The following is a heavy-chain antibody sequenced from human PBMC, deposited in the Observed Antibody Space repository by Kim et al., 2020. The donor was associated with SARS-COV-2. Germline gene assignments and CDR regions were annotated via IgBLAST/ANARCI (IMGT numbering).Heavy chain of an antibody. CDR2: IWYDGSNK. CDR3: ASSGGELLHRHDAFDI. V-gene: IGHV3-33*01. Sequence: GGSLRLSCAASGFTFSSYGMHWVRQAPGKGLEWVAVIWYDGSNKYYADSVKGRFTISRDNSKNTLYLQMNSLRAEDTAVYYCASSGGELLHRHDAFDIWGQGTMVTVSS. CDR1: GFTFSSYG. D-gene: IGHD1-26*01. J-gene: IGHJ3*02.